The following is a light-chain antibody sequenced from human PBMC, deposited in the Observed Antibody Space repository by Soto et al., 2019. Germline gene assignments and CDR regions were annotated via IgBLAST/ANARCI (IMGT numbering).Light chain of an antibody. J-gene: IGLJ2*01. CDR1: SSDIGVYDY. CDR3: GSYAGTKNFVV. Sequence: QSVLTQPPSASGSPGQSVTISCTGTSSDIGVYDYVSWYQRHPGKAPKLVIYDVTKRPSGVPDRFSGSKSGNTASLTVSGLQAEYEADYFCGSYAGTKNFVVFGGGTKLTVL. CDR2: DVT. V-gene: IGLV2-8*01.